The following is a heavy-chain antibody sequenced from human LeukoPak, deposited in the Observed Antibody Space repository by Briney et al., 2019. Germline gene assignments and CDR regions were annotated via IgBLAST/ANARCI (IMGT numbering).Heavy chain of an antibody. CDR1: GFTFDDYA. CDR2: IRWDGGST. J-gene: IGHJ4*02. V-gene: IGHV3-43D*04. D-gene: IGHD3-10*01. Sequence: GGSLRLSCAASGFTFDDYAMHWVRQAPGKGLEWVSLIRWDGGSTYYADSVKGRFTISRDNSKNTLYLQMNSLGAEDTAVYYCARAFWVHYYGSGSYFADYWGQGTLVTVSS. CDR3: ARAFWVHYYGSGSYFADY.